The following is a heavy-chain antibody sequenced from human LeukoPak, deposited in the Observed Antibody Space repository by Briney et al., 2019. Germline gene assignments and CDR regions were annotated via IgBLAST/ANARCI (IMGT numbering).Heavy chain of an antibody. V-gene: IGHV1-2*02. CDR3: ARVPIRGVINYYFDY. CDR1: GYTFTGYY. J-gene: IGHJ4*02. D-gene: IGHD3-10*01. Sequence: ASVKVSCKASGYTFTGYYMHWVRQAPGQGLEWMGWINPNSGGTNYAQKFQGRVTMTRDTSISTAYMDLSRLRSDDTAVYYCARVPIRGVINYYFDYWGQGTLVTVSS. CDR2: INPNSGGT.